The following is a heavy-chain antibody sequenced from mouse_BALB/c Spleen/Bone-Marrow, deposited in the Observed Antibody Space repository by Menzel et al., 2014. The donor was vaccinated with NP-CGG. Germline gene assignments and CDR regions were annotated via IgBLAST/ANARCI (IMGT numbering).Heavy chain of an antibody. CDR1: GFNIKDSY. CDR2: IDPANGNT. J-gene: IGHJ3*01. D-gene: IGHD2-14*01. Sequence: VHVKQSGAELVKPAASVRLSCTASGFNIKDSYMHWVEQRPEQGLEWIGRIDPANGNTKYGPKFQGKATIALDTSSNTAYLQLSSLTSEDTAVYLCARRGDRYEAWFPYWGQGTLVTVSA. V-gene: IGHV14-3*02. CDR3: ARRGDRYEAWFPY.